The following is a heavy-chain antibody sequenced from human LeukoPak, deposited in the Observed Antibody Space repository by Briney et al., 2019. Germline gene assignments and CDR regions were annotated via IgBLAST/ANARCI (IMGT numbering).Heavy chain of an antibody. CDR1: GYNFIGYY. D-gene: IGHD3-10*01. J-gene: IGHJ4*02. Sequence: ASVRVSCKASGYNFIGYYINWVRQAPGQGLEWMGWINPNSGGTNYAQKFQGRVTMTRDTSISTAYMELSRLRSDDTAVYYCASNFGSGSYYRGWGQGTLVTVSS. CDR3: ASNFGSGSYYRG. V-gene: IGHV1-2*02. CDR2: INPNSGGT.